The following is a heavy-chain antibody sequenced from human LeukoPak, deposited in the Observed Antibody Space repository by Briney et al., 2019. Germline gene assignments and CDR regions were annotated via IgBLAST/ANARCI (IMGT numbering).Heavy chain of an antibody. CDR2: INHSGST. D-gene: IGHD1-1*01. J-gene: IGHJ4*02. Sequence: SETLSLTCAVYGGSFSGYYWSWIRQPPGKGLEWIGQINHSGSTNYNPSLKSRVTISVDTSKNQFSLKLSSVTAADTAVYYCATPYNQTGTAAYWGQGTLVTVSS. CDR3: ATPYNQTGTAAY. CDR1: GGSFSGYY. V-gene: IGHV4-34*01.